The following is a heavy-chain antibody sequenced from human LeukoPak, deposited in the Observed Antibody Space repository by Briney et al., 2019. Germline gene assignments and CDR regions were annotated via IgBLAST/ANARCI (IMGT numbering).Heavy chain of an antibody. CDR3: AKDIGSTSYYYDSSGYYY. CDR2: ISGSGGST. D-gene: IGHD3-22*01. Sequence: PGGSLRLSCAASGFTFSSYAMSWVRQAPGKGLEWVSAISGSGGSTYYADSVKGRFTISRDNSKNTLYLQMNSLRAEDTAVYYCAKDIGSTSYYYDSSGYYYWGQGTLVTVSS. CDR1: GFTFSSYA. J-gene: IGHJ4*02. V-gene: IGHV3-23*01.